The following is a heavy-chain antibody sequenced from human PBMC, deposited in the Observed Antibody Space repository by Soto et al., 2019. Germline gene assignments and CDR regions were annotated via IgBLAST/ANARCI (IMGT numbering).Heavy chain of an antibody. CDR2: IYNGGST. J-gene: IGHJ4*02. V-gene: IGHV4-30-4*01. CDR1: GESVSSVYFR. Sequence: SETQSLTYTVSGESVSSVYFRWTCLHRPPGKGLEWMGYIYNGGSTYYRPSLESRMHMSLDANRNHYSLRLSSGTAAATAVYFCARAPVGLDTISYFDYWGQGKLVTVSS. CDR3: ARAPVGLDTISYFDY. D-gene: IGHD3-3*01.